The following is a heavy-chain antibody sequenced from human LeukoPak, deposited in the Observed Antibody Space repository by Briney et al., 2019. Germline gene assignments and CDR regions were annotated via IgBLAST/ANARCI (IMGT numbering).Heavy chain of an antibody. CDR2: MNPNSGNT. J-gene: IGHJ6*02. CDR1: GYAFTSYD. V-gene: IGHV1-8*01. Sequence: ASVKVSCKASGYAFTSYDINWVRQATGQGLEWMGWMNPNSGNTGYAQKFQGRVIMTRNTSISTAYMELSSLRSEDTAVYYCARKPSITGRSATKYGMDVWGQGTTVTVSS. D-gene: IGHD1-20*01. CDR3: ARKPSITGRSATKYGMDV.